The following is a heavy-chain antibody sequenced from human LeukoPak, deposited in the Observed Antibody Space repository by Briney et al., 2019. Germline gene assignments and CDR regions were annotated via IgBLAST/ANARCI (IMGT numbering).Heavy chain of an antibody. CDR1: GGSVSSGRYY. Sequence: PSETLSLTRTVSGGSVSSGRYYWSSIRPPPGTGLEWIGYIYYMGSTNYIPSLKSRVPISVATSKIQFSLKLSSVTAADTAVYYCARDYKELQPKGYYYYVMDVWGQGTTVTVSS. D-gene: IGHD1-26*01. CDR3: ARDYKELQPKGYYYYVMDV. V-gene: IGHV4-61*01. CDR2: IYYMGST. J-gene: IGHJ6*02.